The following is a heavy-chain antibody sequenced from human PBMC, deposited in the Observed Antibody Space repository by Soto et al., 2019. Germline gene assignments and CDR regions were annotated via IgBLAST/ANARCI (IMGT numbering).Heavy chain of an antibody. CDR2: IYPGDSDT. J-gene: IGHJ6*02. D-gene: IGHD4-17*01. CDR1: GYSFTSYW. Sequence: GESLKISCKGSGYSFTSYWIGWVRQMPGKGLEWMGTIYPGDSDTRYSPSFQGQVTISADKSISTAYLQWSSLKASDTAMYYCARLRGTLTNDYGRFYYYYGMDVWGQVTTVPVYS. V-gene: IGHV5-51*01. CDR3: ARLRGTLTNDYGRFYYYYGMDV.